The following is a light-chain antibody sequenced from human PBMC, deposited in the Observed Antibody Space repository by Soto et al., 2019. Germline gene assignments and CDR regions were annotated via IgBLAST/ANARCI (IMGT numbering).Light chain of an antibody. J-gene: IGKJ4*01. CDR3: HQYDNSPLT. Sequence: EIVLTQSPGTLSLSPGERATLSCRASQSVSSSYLAWYQQKPGQAPRLPIYGASSRATGNPDRVSGSGSGTAFTLTISRLEPEDFAVYYCHQYDNSPLTFGGGTKVEIK. V-gene: IGKV3-20*01. CDR1: QSVSSSY. CDR2: GAS.